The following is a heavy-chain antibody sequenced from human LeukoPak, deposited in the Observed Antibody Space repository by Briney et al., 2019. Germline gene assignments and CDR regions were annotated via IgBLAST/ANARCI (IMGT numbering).Heavy chain of an antibody. CDR1: GFTFSSYS. D-gene: IGHD3-10*01. CDR3: ARDFQVWFGEAYGMDV. J-gene: IGHJ6*04. V-gene: IGHV3-21*01. Sequence: PGGSLRLSCAASGFTFSSYSMNWVRQAPGKGLEWVSSISSSSSYIYYADSVKGRFTISRDNAKNSLYLQMNSLRAEDTAVYYCARDFQVWFGEAYGMDVWGEGTTVTVSS. CDR2: ISSSSSYI.